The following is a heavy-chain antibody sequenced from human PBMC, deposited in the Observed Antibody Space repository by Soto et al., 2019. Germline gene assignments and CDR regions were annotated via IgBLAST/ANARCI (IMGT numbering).Heavy chain of an antibody. Sequence: QVQLVESGGGVVQPGRSLRLSCAASGFTFSSNGMHCVRQAPGKGLEWVAVISYDGSNKYYADSVKGRFTISRDNSKNTLYLQMNSLRAEDTAVYSCAKDQGSDFYYYGMDVWGQGTTVTVSS. CDR2: ISYDGSNK. V-gene: IGHV3-30*18. CDR3: AKDQGSDFYYYGMDV. CDR1: GFTFSSNG. J-gene: IGHJ6*02.